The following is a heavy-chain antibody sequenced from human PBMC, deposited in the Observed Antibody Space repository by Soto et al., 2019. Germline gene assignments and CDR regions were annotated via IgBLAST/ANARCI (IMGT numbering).Heavy chain of an antibody. J-gene: IGHJ3*02. D-gene: IGHD2-15*01. CDR1: GYTFTSYD. Sequence: ASVKVSCKASGYTFTSYDINWVRQATGQGLEWMGWMNPNSGNTGYAQKFQGRVTMTRNTSISTAYMELSSLRSEDTAVYYCARESLRNVYCSGGSCYSAAFDISGQGTMVTVSS. CDR3: ARESLRNVYCSGGSCYSAAFDI. V-gene: IGHV1-8*01. CDR2: MNPNSGNT.